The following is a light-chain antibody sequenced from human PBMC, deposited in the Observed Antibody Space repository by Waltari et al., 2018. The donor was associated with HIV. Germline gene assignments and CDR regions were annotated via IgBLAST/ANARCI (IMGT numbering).Light chain of an antibody. CDR1: EDLVDSNGNSY. V-gene: IGKV2-30*01. J-gene: IGKJ3*01. CDR3: MQDTHWPFT. Sequence: DIVMTQAPLSLPVTLGQPASISCRSSEDLVDSNGNSYSNWFLLRPGQSPRRLFFKVSNRDSGVPERFSASGSGTEFTLKIRSVEAEDVGIYFCMQDTHWPFTFGPGTTLDI. CDR2: KVS.